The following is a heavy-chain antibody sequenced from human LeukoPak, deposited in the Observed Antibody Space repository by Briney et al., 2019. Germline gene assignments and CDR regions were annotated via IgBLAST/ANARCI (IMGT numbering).Heavy chain of an antibody. J-gene: IGHJ4*02. D-gene: IGHD3-10*01. CDR3: ARLTLYYYGSGSYYNNFDY. CDR2: ISSSSSYT. V-gene: IGHV3-11*06. CDR1: GFTFSDYY. Sequence: GGSLRLSCAASGFTFSDYYMSWIRQAPGKGLEWVSYISSSSSYTNYADSVKGRFTISRDNAKNSLYLQMNSLRAEDTAVYYSARLTLYYYGSGSYYNNFDYWGQGTLVTVSS.